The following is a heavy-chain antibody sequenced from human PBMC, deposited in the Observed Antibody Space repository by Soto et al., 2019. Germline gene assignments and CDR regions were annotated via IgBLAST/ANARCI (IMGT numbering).Heavy chain of an antibody. Sequence: QVQLQQWGAGLLKPSETLSLTCAVYGGSFSGYSWTWIRQPPGTGLEWIGEINHSGSTNYNPSLTMRVTISVETSKNQFSLKLTSVTAAETAVYYCARDTISGRFDYWGQGALVTVSS. V-gene: IGHV4-34*01. CDR2: INHSGST. CDR1: GGSFSGYS. CDR3: ARDTISGRFDY. J-gene: IGHJ4*02.